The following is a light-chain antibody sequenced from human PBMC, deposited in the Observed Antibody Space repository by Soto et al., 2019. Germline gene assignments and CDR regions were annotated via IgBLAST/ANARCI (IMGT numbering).Light chain of an antibody. CDR1: QNVNNN. CDR2: GAS. V-gene: IGKV3-15*01. CDR3: QQYNNWAFT. Sequence: EIVMTQSPATLSVSPGETATLSCRASQNVNNNLAWYQQKPGQAPRLLIYGASARAAGLPARFRGAGSGTQFTLTITSLQSEDFEVYYCQQYNNWAFTFGPGTTVYLK. J-gene: IGKJ3*01.